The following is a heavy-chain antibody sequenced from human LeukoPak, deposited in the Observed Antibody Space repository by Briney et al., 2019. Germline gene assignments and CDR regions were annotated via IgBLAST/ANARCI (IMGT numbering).Heavy chain of an antibody. Sequence: PSETLSLTCAVYGGSFSGYYWSWIRQPPGKGLEWIEEINHSGSTNYNPSLKSRVTISVDTSKNQFSLKLSSVTAADTAVYYCARGLRDSIYYYYMDVWGKGTTVTVSS. V-gene: IGHV4-34*01. CDR1: GGSFSGYY. CDR2: INHSGST. CDR3: ARGLRDSIYYYYMDV. D-gene: IGHD3-3*02. J-gene: IGHJ6*03.